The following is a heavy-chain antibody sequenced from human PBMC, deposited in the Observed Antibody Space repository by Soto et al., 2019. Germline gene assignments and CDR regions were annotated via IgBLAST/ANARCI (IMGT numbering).Heavy chain of an antibody. V-gene: IGHV1-3*01. CDR3: ARSRYVSPPHNYYDYDMDV. Sequence: ASVEVSCKASGYTFTSYAMHWVRQAPGQRLEWMGWINAGNGNTKYSQKFQGRVTITRDTSASTAYMELSSLRSEDTAVYYCARSRYVSPPHNYYDYDMDVWGKGTTVTVSS. J-gene: IGHJ6*03. CDR1: GYTFTSYA. CDR2: INAGNGNT. D-gene: IGHD5-12*01.